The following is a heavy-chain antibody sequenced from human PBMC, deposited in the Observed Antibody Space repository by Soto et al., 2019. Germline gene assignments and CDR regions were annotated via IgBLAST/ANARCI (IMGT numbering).Heavy chain of an antibody. V-gene: IGHV3-23*01. D-gene: IGHD5-12*01. CDR3: AKDRIVATILNYYYGMDV. J-gene: IGHJ6*02. CDR1: GFTFSSYS. CDR2: ISGSGGST. Sequence: LRLSCAASGFTFSSYSMSWVRQAPWKGLEWVSAISGSGGSTYYADSVKGRFTISRDNSKNTLYLQMNSLRAEDTAVYYCAKDRIVATILNYYYGMDVWGQGTTVTVSS.